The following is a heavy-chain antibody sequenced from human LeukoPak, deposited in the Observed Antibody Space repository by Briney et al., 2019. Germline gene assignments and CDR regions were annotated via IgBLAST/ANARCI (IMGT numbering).Heavy chain of an antibody. J-gene: IGHJ3*02. Sequence: GGSLRLSCAASGFTFSSYAMSWVRQAPGKGLEWVSAISGSGGSTYYADSVKGRFTISRDNSKNTLYLQMTSLRAEDTAVYYCARVHYTWSDAFDIWGQGTMVTVSS. D-gene: IGHD3-3*01. CDR3: ARVHYTWSDAFDI. CDR2: ISGSGGST. CDR1: GFTFSSYA. V-gene: IGHV3-23*01.